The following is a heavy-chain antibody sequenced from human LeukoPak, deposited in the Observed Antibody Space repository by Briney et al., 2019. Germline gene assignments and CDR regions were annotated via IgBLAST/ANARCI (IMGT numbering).Heavy chain of an antibody. CDR3: ARHAYCGGDCYSDYFDY. D-gene: IGHD2-21*02. CDR1: GFTFSSYA. Sequence: GGSLRLSCAASGFTFSSYAMSWVRQAPGKGLEWVSAISGSGGSTYYADSVKGRFTISRDTSKNTLYLQMNSLRAEDTAVYYCARHAYCGGDCYSDYFDYWGQGTLVTVSS. V-gene: IGHV3-23*01. J-gene: IGHJ4*02. CDR2: ISGSGGST.